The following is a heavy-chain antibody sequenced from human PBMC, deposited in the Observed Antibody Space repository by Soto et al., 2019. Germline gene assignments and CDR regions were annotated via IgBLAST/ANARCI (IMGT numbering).Heavy chain of an antibody. CDR3: VKGEYYYDSSGYYPFDY. Sequence: PGGSLRLSCEVSGLNFSIYAMHWVRQAPGKGLEYVSSISTNGGSTHYADSVKGRFTISRDNSKNTQYLQMSSLRADDTAVYYCVKGEYYYDSSGYYPFDYWGQGTLVTVSS. CDR2: ISTNGGST. V-gene: IGHV3-64D*06. D-gene: IGHD3-22*01. J-gene: IGHJ4*02. CDR1: GLNFSIYA.